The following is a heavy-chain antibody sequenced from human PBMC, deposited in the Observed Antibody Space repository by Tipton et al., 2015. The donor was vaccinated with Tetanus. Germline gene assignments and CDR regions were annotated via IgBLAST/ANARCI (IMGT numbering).Heavy chain of an antibody. CDR3: ARHEQWLVPNWFDP. CDR2: IWYDGSNK. J-gene: IGHJ5*02. Sequence: SLRLSCAASGFTFSSYGMHWVRQAPGKGLEWVAVIWYDGSNKYYADSVKGRFTISRDNSKNTLYLQMNSLRAEDTAVYYCARHEQWLVPNWFDPWGQGTLVTVSS. CDR1: GFTFSSYG. V-gene: IGHV3-33*01. D-gene: IGHD6-19*01.